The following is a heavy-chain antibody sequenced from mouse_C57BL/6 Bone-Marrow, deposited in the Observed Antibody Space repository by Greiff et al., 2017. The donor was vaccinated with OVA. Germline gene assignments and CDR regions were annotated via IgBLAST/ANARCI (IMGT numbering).Heavy chain of an antibody. CDR3: ARREEIYYDYDDPAWFAY. D-gene: IGHD2-4*01. CDR1: GYTFTSYW. CDR2: IHPNSGST. Sequence: QVQLQQPGAELVKPGASVKLSCKASGYTFTSYWMHWVQQRPGQGLEWIGMIHPNSGSTNYNEKFKSKATLTVDKSSSTAYMQLSSLTSEDSAVYYCARREEIYYDYDDPAWFAYWGQGTLVTVSA. J-gene: IGHJ3*01. V-gene: IGHV1-64*01.